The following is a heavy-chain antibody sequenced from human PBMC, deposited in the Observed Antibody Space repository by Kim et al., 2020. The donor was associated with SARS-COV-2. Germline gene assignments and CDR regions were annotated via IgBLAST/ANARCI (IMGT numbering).Heavy chain of an antibody. V-gene: IGHV3-23*01. CDR1: GFTFTNYA. Sequence: GGSLRLSCAASGFTFTNYAMTWVRQAPGKGLEWVSGISGSRGSTYYADSVKGRFTISRDNSKNTLYLQMNSLRAEDTAVYYCAKDRWQLGSDSWGQGTLVTVSS. CDR3: AKDRWQLGSDS. J-gene: IGHJ4*02. D-gene: IGHD1-1*01. CDR2: ISGSRGST.